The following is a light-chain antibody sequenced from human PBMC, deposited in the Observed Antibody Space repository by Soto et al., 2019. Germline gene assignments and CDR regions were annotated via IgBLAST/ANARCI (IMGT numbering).Light chain of an antibody. V-gene: IGKV1-12*01. CDR3: QQAASFPIT. CDR1: QGVSTW. CDR2: TAS. J-gene: IGKJ5*01. Sequence: DTQMTQSPSSVSASVGDRVTITCRASQGVSTWLAWYQQKPGKAPNLLIYTASSLQSWVPSRFSGSGSATDFTLTINGLQPEDFATYYCQQAASFPITFGQGTRLEIK.